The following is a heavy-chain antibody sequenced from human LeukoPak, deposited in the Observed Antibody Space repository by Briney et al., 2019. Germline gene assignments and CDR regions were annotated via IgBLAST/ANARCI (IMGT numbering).Heavy chain of an antibody. Sequence: PGGSLRLSCAASGFSFSTYSMNWVRQAPGKGLEWVGRVKSKTDGGATDYAVPVKGRFTISRDDSKKTLYLQMNRLKTEDTAVYYCLTFSPWELRGVPWGGGTLVTVSS. CDR3: LTFSPWELRGVP. CDR2: VKSKTDGGAT. J-gene: IGHJ5*02. CDR1: GFSFSTYS. V-gene: IGHV3-15*01. D-gene: IGHD1-7*01.